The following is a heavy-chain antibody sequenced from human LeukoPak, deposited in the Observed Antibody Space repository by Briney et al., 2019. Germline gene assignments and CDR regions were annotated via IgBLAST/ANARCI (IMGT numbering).Heavy chain of an antibody. J-gene: IGHJ4*02. CDR1: GFTFSDYY. Sequence: GGSLRLSCAASGFTFSDYYMSWVRQAPGQGLELVSGINWNGGSTGYADSVKGRFTISRDNAKNSLYLQMNSLRAEDTALYYCAREKNPFDWLSLDLDYWGQGTLVTVSS. CDR3: AREKNPFDWLSLDLDY. V-gene: IGHV3-20*04. D-gene: IGHD3-9*01. CDR2: INWNGGST.